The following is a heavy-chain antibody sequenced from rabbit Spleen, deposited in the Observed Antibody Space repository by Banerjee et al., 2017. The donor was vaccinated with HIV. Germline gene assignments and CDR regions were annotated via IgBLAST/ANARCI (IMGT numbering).Heavy chain of an antibody. V-gene: IGHV1S40*01. CDR1: GVSFSTNHY. CDR2: IEGGSSAFS. J-gene: IGHJ6*01. Sequence: QSLEESGGDLVKPGASLTLTCTASGVSFSTNHYMCWVRQAPGKGLEWIACIEGGSSAFSYLASWAKGRFTISKTASTTVTLQMTSLTAADTATYFCARDPGSNFSTYGMDLWGPGTLVPVS. D-gene: IGHD4-2*01. CDR3: ARDPGSNFSTYGMDL.